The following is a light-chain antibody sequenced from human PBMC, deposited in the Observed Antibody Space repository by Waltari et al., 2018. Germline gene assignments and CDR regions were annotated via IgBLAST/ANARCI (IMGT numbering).Light chain of an antibody. CDR3: QQYDNLPLT. V-gene: IGKV1-33*01. CDR2: DAS. Sequence: IRMTQSPSSLSASVGDTVTITCQASQDITIFLNWYQQKPGKDPHLLIYDASKLERGVPSRISGSGSGTVFTFTIGDLQPEDVATYFCQQYDNLPLTFGGGTKVEIK. CDR1: QDITIF. J-gene: IGKJ4*01.